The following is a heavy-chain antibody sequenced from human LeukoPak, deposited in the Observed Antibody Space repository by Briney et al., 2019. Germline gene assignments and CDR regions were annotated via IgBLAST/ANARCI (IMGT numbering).Heavy chain of an antibody. V-gene: IGHV3-7*01. CDR3: ARGGWGSYRFEDY. J-gene: IGHJ4*02. Sequence: PGGSLRLSCAASGFTFSSYWMSWVRQAPGKRLEWVANIKQDGSEKYYVDSVKGRFTISRDNAKNSLYLQMNSLRAEDTAVYYCARGGWGSYRFEDYWGQGTLVTVSS. D-gene: IGHD3-16*02. CDR1: GFTFSSYW. CDR2: IKQDGSEK.